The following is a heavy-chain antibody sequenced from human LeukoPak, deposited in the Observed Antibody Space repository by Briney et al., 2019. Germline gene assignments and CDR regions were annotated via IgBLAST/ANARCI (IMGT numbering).Heavy chain of an antibody. CDR2: ISYDGSNK. CDR3: ARGAGLWELLYYFDY. Sequence: GGSLRLSCAASGFTFSSYGMHWVRQAPGKGLEWVAVISYDGSNKYYADSVKGRFTISRDNSKNTLYLQMNSLRAEDTAVYYCARGAGLWELLYYFDYWGQGTLVTVSS. CDR1: GFTFSSYG. J-gene: IGHJ4*02. D-gene: IGHD1-26*01. V-gene: IGHV3-30*03.